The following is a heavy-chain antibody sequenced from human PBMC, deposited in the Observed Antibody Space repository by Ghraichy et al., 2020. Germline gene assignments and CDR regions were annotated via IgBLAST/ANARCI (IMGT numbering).Heavy chain of an antibody. CDR1: GFTFSRYW. J-gene: IGHJ6*02. CDR3: TRDDCSSPTYYPYYYYGMDV. CDR2: IKQDESEK. V-gene: IGHV3-7*01. Sequence: LTCAASGFTFSRYWMSWVRQAPGKGLEWVANIKQDESEKYYVDSVKGRFTISRDNAKNSLYLQMNSLRAEDTAVYYCTRDDCSSPTYYPYYYYGMDVWGQGTTVTVSS. D-gene: IGHD2-2*01.